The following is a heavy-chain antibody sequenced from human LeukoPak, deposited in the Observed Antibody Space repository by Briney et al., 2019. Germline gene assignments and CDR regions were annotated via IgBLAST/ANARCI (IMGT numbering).Heavy chain of an antibody. V-gene: IGHV3-21*01. CDR3: ARGRIAAAGRLDY. CDR2: ISSSSSYI. J-gene: IGHJ4*02. CDR1: GFTFDDYA. Sequence: PGGSLRLSCAASGFTFDDYAMHWVRQAPGKGLEWVSSISSSSSYIYYADSVKGRFTISRDNAKNSLYLQMNSLRAEDTAVYYCARGRIAAAGRLDYWGQGTLVTVSS. D-gene: IGHD6-13*01.